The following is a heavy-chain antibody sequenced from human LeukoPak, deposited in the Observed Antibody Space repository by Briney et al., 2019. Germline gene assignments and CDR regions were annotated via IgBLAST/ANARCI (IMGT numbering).Heavy chain of an antibody. V-gene: IGHV4-31*03. Sequence: SETLSLTCTVSGGSISSGGYYWSWIRQHPGNGLEWIGYIYYSGSTYYNPSLKSRVTISVDTSKNQFSLKLSSVTAADTAVYYGARQKLRGAVGHGMDVWGQGTTVTVSS. CDR2: IYYSGST. D-gene: IGHD1-26*01. J-gene: IGHJ6*02. CDR3: ARQKLRGAVGHGMDV. CDR1: GGSISSGGYY.